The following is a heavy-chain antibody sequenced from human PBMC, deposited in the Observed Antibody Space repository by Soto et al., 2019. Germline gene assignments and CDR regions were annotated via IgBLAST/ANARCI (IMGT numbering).Heavy chain of an antibody. CDR1: GINFSEFW. J-gene: IGHJ4*02. CDR3: ATVFEH. CDR2: VDSAGSGT. V-gene: IGHV3-74*01. Sequence: GRSQRLPYVAAGINFSEFWMHWVRQVPGKGLVWVARVDSAGSGTSYADSVKGRFTISRDNAKNTLSLQMDSLRVEDTAVYYCATVFEHWGQGIPVTVSS.